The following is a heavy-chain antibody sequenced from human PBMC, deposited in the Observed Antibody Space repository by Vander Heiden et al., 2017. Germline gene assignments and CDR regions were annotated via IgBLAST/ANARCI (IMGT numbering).Heavy chain of an antibody. J-gene: IGHJ6*02. CDR3: TTLEESSPDSGMDV. Sequence: EVPLVASGRGLVKPGGSLRFSCAPSGFPLSNAGMSWVRQAQGKGREWVGRIKSKTDGGTTDYAAPVKGRFTISRDDSKNTLYLQMNSLKTEDTAVYYCTTLEESSPDSGMDVWGQGTTVTVSS. CDR1: GFPLSNAG. CDR2: IKSKTDGGTT. D-gene: IGHD6-13*01. V-gene: IGHV3-15*01.